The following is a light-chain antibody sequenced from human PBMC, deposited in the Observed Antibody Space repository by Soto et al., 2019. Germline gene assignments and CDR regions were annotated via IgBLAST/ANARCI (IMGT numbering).Light chain of an antibody. CDR2: SND. V-gene: IGLV1-44*01. CDR3: AAWDDSLNGRV. CDR1: SSNIGSNT. Sequence: LTQPPSASGTPGQRVTISCSGGSSNIGSNTVNWYQQLPGTAPKLLIFSNDQRPSGVPDRFSGSKSGTSASLAISGLRSEDEADYYCAAWDDSLNGRVFGTGTKLTVL. J-gene: IGLJ1*01.